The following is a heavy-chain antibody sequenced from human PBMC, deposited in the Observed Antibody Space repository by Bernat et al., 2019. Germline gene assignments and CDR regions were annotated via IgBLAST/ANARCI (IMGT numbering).Heavy chain of an antibody. D-gene: IGHD3-22*01. CDR1: GFTFSSYA. J-gene: IGHJ4*02. Sequence: QVQLVESGGGVVQPGRSLRLSCAASGFTFSSYAMHWVRQAPGKGLEWVAVISYDGSNKYYADSVKGRFTISRDNSKNTLYLQMNSLRAEDTAVYYCARGEDIRFARITMIVVARPLDYWGQGTLVTVSS. CDR3: ARGEDIRFARITMIVVARPLDY. CDR2: ISYDGSNK. V-gene: IGHV3-30-3*01.